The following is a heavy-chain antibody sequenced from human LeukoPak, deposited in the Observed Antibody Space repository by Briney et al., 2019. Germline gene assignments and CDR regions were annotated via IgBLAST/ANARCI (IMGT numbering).Heavy chain of an antibody. CDR3: AREETYCSSTSCYIVPFDP. Sequence: ASVKVSCKASGYTFTSYGISWVRQAPGQGLEWMGWISAYNGSTNYAQKLQGRVTMTTDTSTSTAYMELRSLRSDDTAVYYCAREETYCSSTSCYIVPFDPWGQGTLVTVSS. CDR1: GYTFTSYG. D-gene: IGHD2-2*02. CDR2: ISAYNGST. J-gene: IGHJ5*02. V-gene: IGHV1-18*01.